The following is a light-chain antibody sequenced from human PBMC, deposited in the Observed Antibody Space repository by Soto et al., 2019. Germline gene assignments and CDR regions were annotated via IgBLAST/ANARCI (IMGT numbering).Light chain of an antibody. J-gene: IGKJ4*01. CDR2: AAS. V-gene: IGKV1-39*01. Sequence: DIQMTQSPSSLSASVGDRDTITSRASRSFSSYLNWYQQKPGKAPKLLIYAASSLQSGVPSKFSGSGSGADFTLTISSLQPEDFATYYCQQTYSIPLTFGGGTKVDIK. CDR3: QQTYSIPLT. CDR1: RSFSSY.